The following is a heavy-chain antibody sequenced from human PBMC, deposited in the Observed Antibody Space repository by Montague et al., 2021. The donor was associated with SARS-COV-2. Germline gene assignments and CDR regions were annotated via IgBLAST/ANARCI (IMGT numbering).Heavy chain of an antibody. Sequence: SETLSLTCTVSGGSISSGSYWGWIRQPPGKGLEWIGTSDHSGITXYSPSLKSRVTISLDTSKNQFSLNLDSVTASDTAMYYCARVISAVAGANFYFDYWSQGTLVTVSS. J-gene: IGHJ4*02. D-gene: IGHD4/OR15-4a*01. CDR1: GGSISSGSY. CDR2: SDHSGIT. V-gene: IGHV4-38-2*02. CDR3: ARVISAVAGANFYFDY.